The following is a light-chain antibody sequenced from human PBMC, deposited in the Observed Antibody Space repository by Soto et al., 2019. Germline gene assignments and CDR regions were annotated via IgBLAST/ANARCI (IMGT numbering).Light chain of an antibody. V-gene: IGKV1-5*01. J-gene: IGKJ4*01. CDR3: QQYYSYPLT. Sequence: DIHMTQSPSTLSASVGDRVTITCRASQSISSWLAWYQQKPGKAPKLLIYDASSLESGVPSRFSGSGSGTEFTLTISCLQSEDFATYYCQQYYSYPLTFGGGTKVDIK. CDR2: DAS. CDR1: QSISSW.